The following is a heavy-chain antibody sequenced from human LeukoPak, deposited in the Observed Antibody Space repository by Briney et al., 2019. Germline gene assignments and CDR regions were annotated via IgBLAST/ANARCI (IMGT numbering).Heavy chain of an antibody. CDR2: ISSSGSTI. J-gene: IGHJ5*02. Sequence: PGGSLRLSCAASGFTFSSYEMNWVRQAPGKGLEWVSYISSSGSTIYYADSVKGRFTISRDNAKNSLYLQMNSLRAEDTALYYCARKGNSGYDLSAWFDPWGQGTLVTVSS. CDR3: ARKGNSGYDLSAWFDP. D-gene: IGHD5-12*01. CDR1: GFTFSSYE. V-gene: IGHV3-48*03.